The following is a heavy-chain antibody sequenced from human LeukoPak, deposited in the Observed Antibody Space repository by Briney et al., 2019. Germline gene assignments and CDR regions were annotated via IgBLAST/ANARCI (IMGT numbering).Heavy chain of an antibody. D-gene: IGHD6-13*01. V-gene: IGHV3-21*04. Sequence: AGGSLRLSCAASGFTFSSYTMNWVRQAPGKGLEWVSSITTTSSYYADSVKGRFTISRDNAKNSLYLQMTSLRAEDTAVYYCAKKDGYTSSWSFDYWGQGTLVTVSS. CDR1: GFTFSSYT. CDR3: AKKDGYTSSWSFDY. J-gene: IGHJ4*02. CDR2: ITTTSS.